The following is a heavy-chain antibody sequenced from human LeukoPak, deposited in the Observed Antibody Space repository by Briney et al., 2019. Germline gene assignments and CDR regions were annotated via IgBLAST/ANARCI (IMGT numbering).Heavy chain of an antibody. CDR2: INADDGNT. CDR3: AMSERNPHAVDY. Sequence: ASVKVSCKTSGYIFTTYAIHWVRQAPGRGLEWMGLINADDGNTRYSQRFQGRVTITADESTSTAYMELSSLRSEDTAVYYCAMSERNPHAVDYWGQGTLVTVSS. V-gene: IGHV1-3*01. D-gene: IGHD1-1*01. J-gene: IGHJ4*02. CDR1: GYIFTTYA.